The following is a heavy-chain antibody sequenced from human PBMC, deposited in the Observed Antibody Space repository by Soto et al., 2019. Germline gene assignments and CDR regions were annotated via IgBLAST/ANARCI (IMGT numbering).Heavy chain of an antibody. Sequence: GGSLRLSCAASGFTFSSYSMNWVRQAPGKGLEWVSYISSSSSTIYYADSVKGRFTISRDNAKNSLYLQMNSLRDEDTAVYYCARYRYYYDSSGTDYWGQGTLVTVSS. CDR1: GFTFSSYS. V-gene: IGHV3-48*02. D-gene: IGHD3-22*01. J-gene: IGHJ4*02. CDR2: ISSSSSTI. CDR3: ARYRYYYDSSGTDY.